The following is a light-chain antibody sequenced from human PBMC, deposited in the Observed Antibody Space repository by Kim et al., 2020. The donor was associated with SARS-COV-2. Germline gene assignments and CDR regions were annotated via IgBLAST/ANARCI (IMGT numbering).Light chain of an antibody. V-gene: IGLV1-44*01. J-gene: IGLJ2*01. CDR3: AAWDDSLNGHVV. CDR1: SSTIGSNP. Sequence: QRVTISRSGTSSTIGSNPATCYHHLPGTAPKLLIYSNNQRPSGVPARFSGSKSGTSASLAISGLQSEDEADYYCAAWDDSLNGHVVFGGGTQLTVL. CDR2: SNN.